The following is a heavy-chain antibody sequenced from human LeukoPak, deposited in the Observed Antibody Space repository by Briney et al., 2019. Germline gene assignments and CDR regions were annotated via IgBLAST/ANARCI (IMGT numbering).Heavy chain of an antibody. D-gene: IGHD2-2*01. CDR1: GFTFSSYA. Sequence: PGGSLGLSCAASGFTFSSYAMHWVRQAPGKGLEYVSAISSNGGSTYYANSVKGRFTISRDNSKNTLYLQMGSLRAEDMAVYYCARGGGDCSSTSCYLEYWGQGTLVTVSS. V-gene: IGHV3-64*01. CDR3: ARGGGDCSSTSCYLEY. CDR2: ISSNGGST. J-gene: IGHJ4*02.